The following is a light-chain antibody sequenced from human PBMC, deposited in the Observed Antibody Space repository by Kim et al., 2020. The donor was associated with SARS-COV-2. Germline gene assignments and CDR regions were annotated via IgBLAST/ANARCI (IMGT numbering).Light chain of an antibody. CDR2: GAS. J-gene: IGKJ1*01. CDR1: QSVSSNY. Sequence: SPGERATLSCRASQSVSSNYLAWYQRKPGQAPRLLIYGASSRATGIPDRFSGSGSGTDFTLTISRLESEDFAVYFCQQYAMSPRTFGQGTKVDIK. V-gene: IGKV3-20*01. CDR3: QQYAMSPRT.